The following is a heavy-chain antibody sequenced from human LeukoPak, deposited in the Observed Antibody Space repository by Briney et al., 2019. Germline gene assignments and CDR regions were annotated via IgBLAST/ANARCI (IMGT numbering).Heavy chain of an antibody. J-gene: IGHJ4*02. CDR3: ARALEWLLSPTHFDY. CDR2: ISYSGST. V-gene: IGHV4-59*01. CDR1: RGSISKYY. Sequence: SETLSLTCIVSRGSISKYYWSWIRQSPGKGLEWIGYISYSGSTKYNPSFKSRVTMSVDTSKNQFSLKVTSVTAADTAVYYCARALEWLLSPTHFDYWGQGTLVTVSS. D-gene: IGHD3-3*01.